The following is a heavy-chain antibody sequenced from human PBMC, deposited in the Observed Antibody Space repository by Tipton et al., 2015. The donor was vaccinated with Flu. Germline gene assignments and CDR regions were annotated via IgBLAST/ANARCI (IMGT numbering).Heavy chain of an antibody. CDR3: ARFFAGVYGDGGY. CDR2: IKEDGSER. V-gene: IGHV3-7*01. Sequence: SLRLSCAASGLRFSTYWMTWVRQAPGKGLEWVANIKEDGSERYYVDSVRGRFTVSRDNAKNSLYLQMNSLRAEDTAVYYCARFFAGVYGDGGYWGQGTLVIVSS. CDR1: GLRFSTYW. J-gene: IGHJ4*02. D-gene: IGHD4-17*01.